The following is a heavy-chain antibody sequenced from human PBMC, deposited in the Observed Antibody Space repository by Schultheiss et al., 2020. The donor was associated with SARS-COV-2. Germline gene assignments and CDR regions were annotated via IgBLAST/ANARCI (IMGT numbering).Heavy chain of an antibody. CDR3: ARDLRDTAMVFYYYYGMDV. CDR2: INSDGSST. V-gene: IGHV3-74*01. Sequence: GGSLRLSCAASGFTFSSYAMHWVRQAPGKGLVWVSRINSDGSSTSYADSVKGRFTISRDNAENSLYLQMNSLRAGDTAVYYCARDLRDTAMVFYYYYGMDVWGQGTTVTVSS. CDR1: GFTFSSYA. D-gene: IGHD5-18*01. J-gene: IGHJ6*02.